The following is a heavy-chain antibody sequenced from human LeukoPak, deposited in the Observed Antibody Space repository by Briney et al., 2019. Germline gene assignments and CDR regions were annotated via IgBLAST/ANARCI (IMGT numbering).Heavy chain of an antibody. CDR3: ARGDSLGATMTDLDY. V-gene: IGHV3-30*04. CDR2: ISYDGSNK. CDR1: GFTFSSYA. Sequence: GGSLRLSCAASGFTFSSYAMSWVRQAPGKGLEWVAVISYDGSNKYYADSVKGRFTISRDNSKNTLYLQMDGLRPEDTAVYYCARGDSLGATMTDLDYWGQGTLVTVSS. D-gene: IGHD1-26*01. J-gene: IGHJ4*02.